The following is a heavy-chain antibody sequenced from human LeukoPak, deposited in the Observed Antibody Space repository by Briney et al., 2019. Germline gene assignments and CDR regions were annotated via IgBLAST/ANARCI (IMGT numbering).Heavy chain of an antibody. J-gene: IGHJ5*02. V-gene: IGHV3-48*02. D-gene: IGHD6-6*01. CDR2: ISSSSKI. Sequence: PGGSLRLSCTASGFAFSSYAMAWVRHAPGKGLEWLSYISSSSKINYADSVKGRFTISRDNAKNSLYLQMISLRDEDTAVYYCARSANPGVHDFDPWGQGTLVTVSS. CDR3: ARSANPGVHDFDP. CDR1: GFAFSSYA.